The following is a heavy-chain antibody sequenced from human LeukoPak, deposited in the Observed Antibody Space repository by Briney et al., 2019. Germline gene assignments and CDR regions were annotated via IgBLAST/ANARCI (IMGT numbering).Heavy chain of an antibody. Sequence: GESLKISCKGCGYTFTNYWITWVRQMPGKGLEWMGIIYPGDSDTRYSPSFQGQVTISADKSISTAYLQWSSLKASDTAMYFCARTSDAYNYGYPLDDWGQGTLVTVSS. CDR3: ARTSDAYNYGYPLDD. V-gene: IGHV5-51*01. CDR1: GYTFTNYW. D-gene: IGHD5-18*01. CDR2: IYPGDSDT. J-gene: IGHJ4*02.